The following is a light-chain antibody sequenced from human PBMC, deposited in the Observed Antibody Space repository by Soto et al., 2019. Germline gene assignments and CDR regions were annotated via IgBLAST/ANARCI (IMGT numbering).Light chain of an antibody. CDR1: QSVGSSY. CDR2: GAS. V-gene: IGKV3-20*01. J-gene: IGKJ1*01. CDR3: QQYGGSPGT. Sequence: ESVLTQSPGTLSLSRGERATLSCRASQSVGSSYFAWYQQKPGQAPRLLIFGASNRAAGIPDRFSGSGSGTDFTLTINRLEPEDFAVYYCQQYGGSPGTFGQGTKVAIK.